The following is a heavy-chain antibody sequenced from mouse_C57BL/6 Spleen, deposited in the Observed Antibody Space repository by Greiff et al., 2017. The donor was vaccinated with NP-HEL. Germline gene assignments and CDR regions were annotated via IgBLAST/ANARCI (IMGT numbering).Heavy chain of an antibody. CDR2: INPSSGYT. CDR1: GYTFTSYT. Sequence: QVQLKESGAELARPGASVKMSCKASGYTFTSYTMHWVKQRPGQGLEWIGYINPSSGYTKYNQKFKDKATLTADKSSSTAYMQLSSLTSEDSAVYYCARSAYYGSSFMDYWGQGTSVTVSS. CDR3: ARSAYYGSSFMDY. D-gene: IGHD1-1*01. J-gene: IGHJ4*01. V-gene: IGHV1-4*01.